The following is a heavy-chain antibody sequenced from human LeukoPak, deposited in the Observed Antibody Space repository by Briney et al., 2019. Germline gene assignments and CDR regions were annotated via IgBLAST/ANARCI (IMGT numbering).Heavy chain of an antibody. CDR2: INPSGGST. CDR1: GYTFTSYY. Sequence: ASVKVSCKAAGYTFTSYYMHWVRQAPGQGLEWMGIINPSGGSTSYAQKFQGRVTMTRDTSTSTVYMEPSSLRSEDPAVYYCARANTVTTSLAGYWGQGTLVTVSS. CDR3: ARANTVTTSLAGY. J-gene: IGHJ4*02. D-gene: IGHD4-17*01. V-gene: IGHV1-46*01.